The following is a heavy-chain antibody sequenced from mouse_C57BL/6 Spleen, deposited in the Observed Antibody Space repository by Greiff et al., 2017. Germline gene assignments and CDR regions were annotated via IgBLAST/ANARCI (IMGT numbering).Heavy chain of an antibody. Sequence: VQLQQSGAELVKPGASVKISCKASGYAFRSYWMNWVKQRPGKGLEWIGQIYPGDGDTNYNGKFKGKATLTADKSSSTAYMQLSSLTSEDSAVYFCARKELLYGTWYFDVWGTGTTVTVSS. J-gene: IGHJ1*03. V-gene: IGHV1-80*01. CDR1: GYAFRSYW. CDR3: ARKELLYGTWYFDV. CDR2: IYPGDGDT. D-gene: IGHD1-1*01.